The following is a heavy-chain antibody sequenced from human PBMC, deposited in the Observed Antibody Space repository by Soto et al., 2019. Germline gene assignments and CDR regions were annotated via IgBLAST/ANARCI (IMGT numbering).Heavy chain of an antibody. CDR2: VSYDGGNK. CDR3: ARGIQLWRRLFDY. D-gene: IGHD5-18*01. J-gene: IGHJ4*02. V-gene: IGHV3-30*14. Sequence: SLRLSCAASGFTFANLAFHWVRQAPGKGLEWVAIVSYDGGNKYYADSVKGRFTISRDNSKNTVYLEMNSLRTEDTAVYYCARGIQLWRRLFDYWGQGTLVTVSS. CDR1: GFTFANLA.